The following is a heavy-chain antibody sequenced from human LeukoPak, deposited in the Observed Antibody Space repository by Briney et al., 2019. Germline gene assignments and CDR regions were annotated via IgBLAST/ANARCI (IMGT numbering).Heavy chain of an antibody. CDR3: ASRAVKAAAEIEIPEYLQH. CDR1: GGSISSGDYY. D-gene: IGHD6-13*01. CDR2: IYYTGAT. V-gene: IGHV4-30-4*01. J-gene: IGHJ1*01. Sequence: SETLSLTCTVSGGSISSGDYYWSWIRQPLGKGLEWIGYIYYTGATYYNPSLKSRLTISIDTSKNRFSLKLNSVTAADTAVYYCASRAVKAAAEIEIPEYLQHWGQGTLVTVST.